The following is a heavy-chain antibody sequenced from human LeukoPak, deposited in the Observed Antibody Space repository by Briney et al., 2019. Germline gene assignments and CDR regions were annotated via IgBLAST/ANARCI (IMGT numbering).Heavy chain of an antibody. Sequence: GGSLRLFCAASGFTFSSYSMHWVRQAPGKGLEWVSSIRSSSSYIYYADSVKGRFTISRDNAKNSLYLQMNSLGAEDTAVYYCARDEDLRNWGQGTLVTVSS. CDR1: GFTFSSYS. CDR2: IRSSSSYI. J-gene: IGHJ4*02. CDR3: ARDEDLRN. D-gene: IGHD4-17*01. V-gene: IGHV3-21*01.